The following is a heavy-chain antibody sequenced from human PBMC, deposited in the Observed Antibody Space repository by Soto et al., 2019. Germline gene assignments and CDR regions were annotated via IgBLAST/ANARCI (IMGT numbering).Heavy chain of an antibody. CDR2: INPNSGGT. V-gene: IGHV1-2*04. Sequence: ASVKVSCKASGYTFTGYYMHWVRQAPGQGLEWMGWINPNSGGTNYAQKFQGWVTMTRDTSISTAYMELSRLRSDDTAVYYCARDHGVATVYYSYGMDAWGQGTTVTV. CDR1: GYTFTGYY. CDR3: ARDHGVATVYYSYGMDA. J-gene: IGHJ6*01. D-gene: IGHD5-12*01.